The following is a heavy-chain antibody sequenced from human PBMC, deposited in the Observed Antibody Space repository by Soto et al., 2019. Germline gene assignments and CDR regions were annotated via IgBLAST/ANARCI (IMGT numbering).Heavy chain of an antibody. V-gene: IGHV3-30-3*01. D-gene: IGHD3-3*01. CDR1: GFTFSSYA. CDR3: ARDLGIFGVGRGPYYYYGMDV. CDR2: ISYDGSNK. Sequence: QVQLVESGGGVVQPGRSLRLSCAASGFTFSSYAMHWVRQAPGKGLEWVAVISYDGSNKYYADSVKGRFTISRDNSKKTLYLQMNSLRAEDTAVYYCARDLGIFGVGRGPYYYYGMDVWGQGTTVTVSS. J-gene: IGHJ6*02.